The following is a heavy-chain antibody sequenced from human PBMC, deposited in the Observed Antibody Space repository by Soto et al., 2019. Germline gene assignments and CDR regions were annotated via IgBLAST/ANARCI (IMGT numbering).Heavy chain of an antibody. J-gene: IGHJ6*02. Sequence: SESLSLTCTVSGGSISSGDYYWSWIRQPPGKGLEWIGYIYYSGSTYYNPSLKSRVTVSVDTSKNQFSLKLSSVTAADTAVYYCARDHYVYDILTGYGYYYGMDVWGQGTTVTVSS. CDR3: ARDHYVYDILTGYGYYYGMDV. V-gene: IGHV4-30-4*01. CDR1: GGSISSGDYY. D-gene: IGHD3-9*01. CDR2: IYYSGST.